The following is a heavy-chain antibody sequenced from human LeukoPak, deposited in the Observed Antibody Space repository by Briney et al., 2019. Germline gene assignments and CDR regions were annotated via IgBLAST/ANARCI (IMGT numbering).Heavy chain of an antibody. D-gene: IGHD1-1*01. CDR1: GYTFSSYW. CDR3: ARQNDVRLDY. CDR2: IYPGDSDT. J-gene: IGHJ4*02. V-gene: IGHV5-51*01. Sequence: GESLKISCKGSGYTFSSYWIGWVRQMPGKGLEWMGIIYPGDSDTRYSPSLQGQVTISVDTSIGTAYLQWSSLKASDTAIYYCARQNDVRLDYWGQGTLVTVSS.